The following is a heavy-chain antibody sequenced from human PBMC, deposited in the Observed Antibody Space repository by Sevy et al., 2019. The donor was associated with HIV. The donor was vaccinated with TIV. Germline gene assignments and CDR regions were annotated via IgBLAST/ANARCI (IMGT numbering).Heavy chain of an antibody. CDR3: AKYSSGWSFDY. V-gene: IGHV3-23*01. D-gene: IGHD6-19*01. Sequence: GGSLRLSCAASGITFSSSAVSWVRQAPGKGLEWVSGIRGISDGIYYADSVKGRFTISRDNSKNTLYLQMNSLRAEDTAVYFCAKYSSGWSFDYWGQGTLVTVSS. J-gene: IGHJ4*02. CDR1: GITFSSSA. CDR2: IRGISDGI.